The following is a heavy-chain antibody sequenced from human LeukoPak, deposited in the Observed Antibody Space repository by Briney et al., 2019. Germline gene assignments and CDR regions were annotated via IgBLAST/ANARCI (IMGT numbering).Heavy chain of an antibody. CDR1: GYTFTSYG. Sequence: GASVKVSCKASGYTFTSYGISWVRQAPGQGLEWMGWFSAYNGNTNYAQKLQGRVTMTTDTSTSTAYMELRSLRSDDTAVYYCARWSYYYGSGSRFRAFDIWGQGTMVTVSS. J-gene: IGHJ3*02. V-gene: IGHV1-18*01. CDR2: FSAYNGNT. D-gene: IGHD3-10*01. CDR3: ARWSYYYGSGSRFRAFDI.